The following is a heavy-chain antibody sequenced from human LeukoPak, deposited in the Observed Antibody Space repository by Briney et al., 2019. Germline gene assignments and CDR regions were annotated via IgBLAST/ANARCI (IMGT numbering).Heavy chain of an antibody. V-gene: IGHV1-69*13. CDR3: ARVRLDYYYGMDV. CDR2: IVPIFGTA. Sequence: SVKVSCKASGGTFSSYPISWVRQAPGQGLEWMGGIVPIFGTANYAQKFQGRVTITADESTSTAYMELSSLRSEDTAVYYCARVRLDYYYGMDVWGKGTTVTVSS. CDR1: GGTFSSYP. J-gene: IGHJ6*04. D-gene: IGHD6-19*01.